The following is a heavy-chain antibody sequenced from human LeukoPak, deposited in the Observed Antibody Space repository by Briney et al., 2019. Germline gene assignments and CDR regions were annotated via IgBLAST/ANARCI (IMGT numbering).Heavy chain of an antibody. J-gene: IGHJ4*02. D-gene: IGHD1-14*01. CDR2: IKTKTDGGTT. CDR3: TTGLGKTDIDY. Sequence: GGSLRLSCATSGFPFTNTWMNWVRQAPGKGLEWVGRIKTKTDGGTTDHAAPVKGRSTISRDDSKNTLYLQMNSLKTEDTAVYYSTTGLGKTDIDYWGQGTLVTVSS. V-gene: IGHV3-15*01. CDR1: GFPFTNTW.